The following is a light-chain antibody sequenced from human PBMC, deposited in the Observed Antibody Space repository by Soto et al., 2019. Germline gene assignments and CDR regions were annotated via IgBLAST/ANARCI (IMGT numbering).Light chain of an antibody. CDR2: GAS. Sequence: EIVLTQYPRTLSLSPGERATLSCRASPSVSSHLAWYQQKPGQAPMLLIYGASTRATGIPDRFSGSGSGTDFTSTISRMEPEDFAVYYCPQNDNSLFTFGLGTKVDIK. CDR3: PQNDNSLFT. V-gene: IGKV3-20*01. CDR1: PSVSSH. J-gene: IGKJ3*01.